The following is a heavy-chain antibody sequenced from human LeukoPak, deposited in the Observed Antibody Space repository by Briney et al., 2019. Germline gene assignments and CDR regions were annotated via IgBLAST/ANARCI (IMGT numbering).Heavy chain of an antibody. V-gene: IGHV3-64D*06. CDR2: ISSNGGNT. CDR1: GFTFSSYA. J-gene: IGHJ4*02. Sequence: SGGSLRLSCAASGFTFSSYAMHWVRQAPGKGLECVSAISSNGGNTYYADSVKGRFTISRDNSKNTLYLQMSSLRAEDTAVYYCVKDLGGYNDLDYWGQGTLVTVSS. D-gene: IGHD5-24*01. CDR3: VKDLGGYNDLDY.